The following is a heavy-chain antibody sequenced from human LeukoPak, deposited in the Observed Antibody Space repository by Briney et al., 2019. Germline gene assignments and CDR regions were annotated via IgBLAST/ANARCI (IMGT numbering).Heavy chain of an antibody. CDR2: IYHSGST. CDR3: ARDITTTDAEFFQH. D-gene: IGHD1-20*01. J-gene: IGHJ1*01. CDR1: GGSISSGGYY. V-gene: IGHV4-30-2*01. Sequence: PSQTLSLTCTVSGGSISSGGYYWSWIRQPPGKGLEWIGYIYHSGSTYYNPSLKSRVAISVDRSKNQFSLKLSSVTAADTAVYYCARDITTTDAEFFQHWGQGTLVTVSS.